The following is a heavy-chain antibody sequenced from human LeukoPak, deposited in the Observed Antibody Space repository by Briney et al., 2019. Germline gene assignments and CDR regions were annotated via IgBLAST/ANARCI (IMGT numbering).Heavy chain of an antibody. CDR1: GGSISSYY. CDR3: ARSIAAAGVQDY. CDR2: IYYSGST. Sequence: SETLSLTCTVSGGSISSYYWSWIRQPPGKGLEWIGYIYYSGSTNYNPSLKSRVTISVDTSKNQFSLKLSSVTAADTAVYYCARSIAAAGVQDYWGQGTLVTVSS. J-gene: IGHJ4*02. V-gene: IGHV4-59*01. D-gene: IGHD6-13*01.